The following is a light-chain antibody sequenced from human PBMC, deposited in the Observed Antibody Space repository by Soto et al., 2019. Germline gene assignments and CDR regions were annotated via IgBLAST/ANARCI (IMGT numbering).Light chain of an antibody. V-gene: IGKV3-11*01. Sequence: EIVLTQSPATLSLSPGERATLSCWASQSVSNSLDWFQQRPGQAPRLLIYGASDRAPGIPARFSGTGSGTDLTLTISSLEPEDFAVYYCQQRAKWPRTFGQGTKVEIK. CDR1: QSVSNS. CDR3: QQRAKWPRT. CDR2: GAS. J-gene: IGKJ1*01.